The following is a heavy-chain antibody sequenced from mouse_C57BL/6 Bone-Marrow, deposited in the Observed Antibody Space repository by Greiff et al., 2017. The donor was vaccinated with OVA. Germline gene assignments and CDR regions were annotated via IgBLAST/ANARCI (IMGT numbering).Heavy chain of an antibody. CDR1: GYTFTDYY. CDR2: IFPGSGST. D-gene: IGHD2-12*01. Sequence: QVQLQQSGPELVKPGASVKISCKASGYTFTDYYINWVKQRPGQGLEWIGWIFPGSGSTYYNEKFKGKATLTVDKSSSTAYMLLSILTSEDSAVYFCARWPISSPYYSYYFDYWGQGTTLTVSS. J-gene: IGHJ2*01. CDR3: ARWPISSPYYSYYFDY. V-gene: IGHV1-75*01.